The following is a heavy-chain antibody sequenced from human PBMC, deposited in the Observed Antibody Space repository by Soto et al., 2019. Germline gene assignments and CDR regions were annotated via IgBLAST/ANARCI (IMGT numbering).Heavy chain of an antibody. CDR1: GGSISSSSYY. CDR2: IYYSGTT. Sequence: QLQLQESGPGLVKPSETLSLTCTVSGGSISSSSYYWGWIRQPPGKGLEWIGSIYYSGTTYYNPSLKSRVTISVDTSKNQFSLKLNSVTAADTAVYYCARGGRQSGDGWGGGFDPWGQGTLVTVSS. V-gene: IGHV4-39*01. J-gene: IGHJ5*02. D-gene: IGHD3-10*01. CDR3: ARGGRQSGDGWGGGFDP.